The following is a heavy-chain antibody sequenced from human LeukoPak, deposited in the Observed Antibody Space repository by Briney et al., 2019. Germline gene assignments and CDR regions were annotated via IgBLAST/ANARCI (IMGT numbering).Heavy chain of an antibody. D-gene: IGHD2-2*01. CDR3: AKDFPVPAALGGFDY. J-gene: IGHJ4*02. CDR2: ISYDGSNK. CDR1: GFTFSSYS. Sequence: PGGSLRLSCAASGFTFSSYSMNWVRQAPGKGLEWVAVISYDGSNKYYADSVKGRFTISRDNSKNTLYLQMNSLRAGDTAVYYCAKDFPVPAALGGFDYWGQGTLVTVSS. V-gene: IGHV3-30*18.